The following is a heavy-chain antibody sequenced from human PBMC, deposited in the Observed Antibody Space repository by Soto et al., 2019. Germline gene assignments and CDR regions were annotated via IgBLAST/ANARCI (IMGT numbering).Heavy chain of an antibody. Sequence: SETLSLTCAVYGGSVNGYYWNWIRQPPGKGLEWIGEINHTGGTHYNPSLKSRVTMSVDTSKNQFSLRLSSVTAADTAVYYCARDCGGDCYSGYYYGMDVWGQGTTVTVSS. J-gene: IGHJ6*02. CDR2: INHTGGT. CDR3: ARDCGGDCYSGYYYGMDV. V-gene: IGHV4-34*01. D-gene: IGHD2-21*02. CDR1: GGSVNGYY.